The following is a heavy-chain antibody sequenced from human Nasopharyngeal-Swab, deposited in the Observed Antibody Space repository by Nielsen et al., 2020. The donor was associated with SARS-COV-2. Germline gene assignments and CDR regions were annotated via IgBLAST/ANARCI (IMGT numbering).Heavy chain of an antibody. D-gene: IGHD3-3*01. CDR1: GFTFSSYG. J-gene: IGHJ6*03. CDR2: IRYDGSSK. Sequence: GGSLRLSCAASGFTFSSYGMHWVRQAPGKGLEWVAFIRYDGSSKYYADSVKGRFTISRDNSKNTLYLQMNSLRAEDTAVYYCAKKTQSRFLGYMDVWGKGTTVTVSS. CDR3: AKKTQSRFLGYMDV. V-gene: IGHV3-30*02.